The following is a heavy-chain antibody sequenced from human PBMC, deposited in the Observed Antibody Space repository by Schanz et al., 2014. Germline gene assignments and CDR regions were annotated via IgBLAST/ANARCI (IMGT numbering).Heavy chain of an antibody. CDR1: GYTFTDYY. CDR2: INPNSGGT. J-gene: IGHJ3*02. D-gene: IGHD3-9*01. CDR3: TRDYYDILTGYPYDTFDI. Sequence: QVQLVQSGAEVKKPGASVKISCKASGYTFTDYYMYWVRQAPGQGLEWMGRINPNSGGTNYAQKFQGRVIMTRDTSISTAYMELRRLRSDDTAVYYCTRDYYDILTGYPYDTFDIWGQGTMVTVSS. V-gene: IGHV1-2*06.